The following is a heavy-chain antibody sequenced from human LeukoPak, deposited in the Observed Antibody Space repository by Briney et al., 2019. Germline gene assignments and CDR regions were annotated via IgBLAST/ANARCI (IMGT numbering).Heavy chain of an antibody. Sequence: GGSLRLSCSASGFSFSDYSMNWIRQAAGKRLEYVSGISHNGDSTRYADSVKGRFTISRDNSKNTLYLQMSSLRPEDTAVYYCVTNYGDYGGGAFDVWGQGTMVTVSS. D-gene: IGHD4-17*01. CDR1: GFSFSDYS. CDR3: VTNYGDYGGGAFDV. V-gene: IGHV3-64D*06. CDR2: ISHNGDST. J-gene: IGHJ3*01.